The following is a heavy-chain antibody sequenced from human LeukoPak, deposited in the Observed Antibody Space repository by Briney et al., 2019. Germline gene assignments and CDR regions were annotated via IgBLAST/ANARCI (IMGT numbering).Heavy chain of an antibody. J-gene: IGHJ4*02. Sequence: HPGGSLRLSCAASGFTFSSYGMHWVRQAPGKGLEWVAVISYDGSNKYYADSVKGRFTISRDNSKNTLYLQMNSLRAADTAVYYCAKGLENAAWTLYYWGQGTLVTVSS. CDR3: AKGLENAAWTLYY. D-gene: IGHD3/OR15-3a*01. CDR1: GFTFSSYG. V-gene: IGHV3-30*18. CDR2: ISYDGSNK.